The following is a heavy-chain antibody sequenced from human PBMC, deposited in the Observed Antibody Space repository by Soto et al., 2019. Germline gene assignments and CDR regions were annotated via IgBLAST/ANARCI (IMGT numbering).Heavy chain of an antibody. Sequence: QITLKESGPTLVKPTQTLTLTCTFSGFSLSTSGVGVGWIRQPPGKALEWLALIYWDDDKRYSPSLKRRLTITKHTSKNQVVLTMTDMDPVDTATYYCAHFDYGSGLIDYWGQGTLVTVSS. V-gene: IGHV2-5*02. CDR3: AHFDYGSGLIDY. CDR1: GFSLSTSGVG. J-gene: IGHJ4*02. CDR2: IYWDDDK. D-gene: IGHD3-10*01.